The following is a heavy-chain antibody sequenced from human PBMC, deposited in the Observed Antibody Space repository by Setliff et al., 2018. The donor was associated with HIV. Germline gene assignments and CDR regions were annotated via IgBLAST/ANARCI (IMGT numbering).Heavy chain of an antibody. Sequence: SETPSLNCRVSDGSISSDYWSWIRQPPGKRLEWIGYIYYDGSTNYNPSLKTRVTISVDTSKNQFSLKLTSVTAADTAVYYCASGHDGGTNYFGYYYYYMDVWGKGTTVTVSS. CDR2: IYYDGST. CDR3: ASGHDGGTNYFGYYYYYMDV. V-gene: IGHV4-59*08. J-gene: IGHJ6*03. CDR1: DGSISSDY. D-gene: IGHD4-4*01.